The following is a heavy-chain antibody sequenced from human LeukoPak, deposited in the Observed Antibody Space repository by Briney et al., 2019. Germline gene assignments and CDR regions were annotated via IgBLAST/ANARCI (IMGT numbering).Heavy chain of an antibody. Sequence: GGSLRLSCAASGFTVSSNYMSWVRQAPGKGLEWVSYISSSSSTIYYADSVKGRFTISRDNAKNSLYLQMNSLRAEDTAVYYCARGNSNYAFDYWGQGTLVTVSS. CDR3: ARGNSNYAFDY. J-gene: IGHJ4*02. V-gene: IGHV3-48*01. CDR2: ISSSSSTI. CDR1: GFTVSSNY. D-gene: IGHD4-11*01.